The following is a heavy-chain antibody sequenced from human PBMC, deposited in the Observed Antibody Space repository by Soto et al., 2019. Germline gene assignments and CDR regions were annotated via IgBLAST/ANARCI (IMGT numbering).Heavy chain of an antibody. V-gene: IGHV3-66*01. Sequence: EVQLVESGGGLVQPGGSLRLSCAASGFTVSSNYMSWVHQAPGKGLEWVSVIYSGGSTYYADSVKGRFTISRDNSKNTLYLQMNGLRAEDTAVYYCARYCSGGSCYANAFDIWGQGTMVTVSS. CDR3: ARYCSGGSCYANAFDI. D-gene: IGHD2-15*01. CDR2: IYSGGST. J-gene: IGHJ3*02. CDR1: GFTVSSNY.